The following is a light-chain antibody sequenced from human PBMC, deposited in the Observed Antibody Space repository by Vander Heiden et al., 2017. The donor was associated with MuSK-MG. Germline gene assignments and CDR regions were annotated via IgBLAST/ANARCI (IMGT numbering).Light chain of an antibody. CDR2: DVS. CDR1: QSLLHSDCQTY. J-gene: IGKJ2*01. CDR3: ILSTQLGYT. Sequence: DIVMTQTQRSLSVTPGQPASISCKSSQSLLHSDCQTYLFCYLQIPFLPPQLLIYDVSNRVSRVPDMLSARRSRSDFTLRMSLVDAEAIGVYYCILSTQLGYTFGQG. V-gene: IGKV2D-29*01.